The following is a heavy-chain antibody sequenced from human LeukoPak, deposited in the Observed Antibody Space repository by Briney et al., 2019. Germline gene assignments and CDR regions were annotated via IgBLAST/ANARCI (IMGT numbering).Heavy chain of an antibody. V-gene: IGHV4-59*01. CDR3: ARWEASRVAFDI. CDR2: IYYSCMT. CDR1: CGSIRTYY. Sequence: SETLSLTCTVSCGSIRTYYWSWIRQPPARGLEWIGYIYYSCMTDYSPSLKSRVPISIDTSTKQDSLKLSSVTAADTAVYYCARWEASRVAFDIWGQGTLVTVSS. J-gene: IGHJ3*02. D-gene: IGHD1-26*01.